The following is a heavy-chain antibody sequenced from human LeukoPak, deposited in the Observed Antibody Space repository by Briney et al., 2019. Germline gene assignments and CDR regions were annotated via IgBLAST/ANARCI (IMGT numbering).Heavy chain of an antibody. CDR2: IYYSGST. D-gene: IGHD1-1*01. Sequence: SETLSLTCAVYGGSISSGGYYWSWIRQHPGKGLEWIGYIYYSGSTYYNPSLKSRVTISVDTSKNQFSLKLSSVTAADTAVYYCAREDWNALSAIDYWGQGTLVTVSS. CDR3: AREDWNALSAIDY. V-gene: IGHV4-31*11. CDR1: GGSISSGGYY. J-gene: IGHJ4*02.